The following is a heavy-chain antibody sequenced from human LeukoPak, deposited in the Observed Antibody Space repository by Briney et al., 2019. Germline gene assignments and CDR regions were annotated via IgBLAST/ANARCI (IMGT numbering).Heavy chain of an antibody. J-gene: IGHJ6*02. D-gene: IGHD1/OR15-1a*01. CDR2: INSDGSST. CDR1: GFTFSSYW. Sequence: PGGSLRLSCAASGFTFSSYWMHWVRRAPGKGLVWVSRINSDGSSTSYADSVKGRFTISRDNAKNTLYLQMNSLRAEDTAVYYCARETGTRGMDVWGQGTTVTVSS. CDR3: ARETGTRGMDV. V-gene: IGHV3-74*01.